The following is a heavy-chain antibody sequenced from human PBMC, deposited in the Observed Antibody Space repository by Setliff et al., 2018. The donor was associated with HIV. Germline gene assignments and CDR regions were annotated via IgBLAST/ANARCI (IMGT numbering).Heavy chain of an antibody. CDR2: IIPIFGTA. V-gene: IGHV1-69*06. J-gene: IGHJ4*02. CDR3: ARHRDGGTYPLDY. CDR1: GGTFSSYA. Sequence: SVKVSCKASGGTFSSYAISWVRQAPGQGLEWMGGIIPIFGTANYAQKFQGRVTITADTSKSRFSLQLTSVTAADTAVYYCARHRDGGTYPLDYWGQGTLVTVS. D-gene: IGHD1-26*01.